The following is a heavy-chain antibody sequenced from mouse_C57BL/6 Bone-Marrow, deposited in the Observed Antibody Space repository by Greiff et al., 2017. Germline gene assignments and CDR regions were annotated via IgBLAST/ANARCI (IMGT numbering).Heavy chain of an antibody. Sequence: EVQLQESGPGLVKPSQSLSLTCSVTGYSITSGYYWNWIRQFPGNKLEWMGYISYDGSNNYNPSLKNRISITRDTSKNQFFLKLNSVTTEDTATYYCARGTVVAHFDYWGQGTTLTVSS. CDR2: ISYDGSN. V-gene: IGHV3-6*01. J-gene: IGHJ2*01. CDR1: GYSITSGYY. CDR3: ARGTVVAHFDY. D-gene: IGHD1-1*01.